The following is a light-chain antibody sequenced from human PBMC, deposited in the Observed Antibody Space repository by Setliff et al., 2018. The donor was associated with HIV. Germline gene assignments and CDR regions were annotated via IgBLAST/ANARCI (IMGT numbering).Light chain of an antibody. CDR1: SSDVGGYNY. J-gene: IGLJ1*01. Sequence: QSALTQPASVSGSPGQSITISCTGTSSDVGGYNYVSWYQQHPDKAPKLMIYDVNNRPSGVSDRFSGSKSGNTASLTISGLQAEDEADYYCNSYTSSSTLYVFGTGTKVTV. CDR3: NSYTSSSTLYV. V-gene: IGLV2-14*03. CDR2: DVN.